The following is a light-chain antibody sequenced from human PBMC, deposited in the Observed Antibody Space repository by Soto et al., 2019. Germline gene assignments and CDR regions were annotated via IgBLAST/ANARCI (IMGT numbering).Light chain of an antibody. CDR2: GAS. V-gene: IGKV3-20*01. Sequence: IVLTQSPGTLSLSPGDRATLSCRASQSVSSNYLGWYQQKPGQAPRLLLYGASSRAIGIPDRFSGSGSGTDFTLTISRLEPEDFAVYYCKQYYTSPPLTFGGGTKVEIK. CDR1: QSVSSNY. J-gene: IGKJ4*01. CDR3: KQYYTSPPLT.